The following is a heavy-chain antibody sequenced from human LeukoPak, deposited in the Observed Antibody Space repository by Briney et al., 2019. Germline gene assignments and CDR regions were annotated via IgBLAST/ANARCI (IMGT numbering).Heavy chain of an antibody. CDR3: AGGPAAIPYY. Sequence: QRWGSLRLSCAASGFAVSSNYMSWVRQAPGKGLEWVSVIHSGGNSYYADSVKGRFTVSRDNSKNTVFLQMNSLRAEDTAVYYCAGGPAAIPYYWGQGTLVTVSS. CDR2: IHSGGNS. D-gene: IGHD2-2*02. J-gene: IGHJ4*02. CDR1: GFAVSSNY. V-gene: IGHV3-53*01.